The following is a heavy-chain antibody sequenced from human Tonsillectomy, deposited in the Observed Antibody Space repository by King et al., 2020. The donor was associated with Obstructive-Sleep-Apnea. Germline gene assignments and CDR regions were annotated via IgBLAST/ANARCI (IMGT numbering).Heavy chain of an antibody. V-gene: IGHV3-7*01. J-gene: IGHJ4*02. CDR3: AKGSYRHDY. CDR2: IKQVGSEK. Sequence: VQLVESGGGLVQSGGSLRLSCAAAGFTFIDYWMTWVRQAPGKGLEWVANIKQVGSEKYYVDSGKGRFTISRDNADNSLCLQMDSLRAEDTAVYYCAKGSYRHDYWGQGTLVTVSS. CDR1: GFTFIDYW. D-gene: IGHD3-16*02.